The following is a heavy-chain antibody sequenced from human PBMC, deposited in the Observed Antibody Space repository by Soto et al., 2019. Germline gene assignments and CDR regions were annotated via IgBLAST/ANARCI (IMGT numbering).Heavy chain of an antibody. CDR1: GGAITGYF. Sequence: SETLSLTCPLAGGAITGYFWSWIRHPPWEGLEWIGYIYYSGSTNYSPSLKSRVTISLDTSKNQFSLKLSSVTAADTAVYYCARGGVDYYDSSGYYDIDYWGQGTLVTVS. D-gene: IGHD3-22*01. V-gene: IGHV4-59*08. J-gene: IGHJ4*02. CDR2: IYYSGST. CDR3: ARGGVDYYDSSGYYDIDY.